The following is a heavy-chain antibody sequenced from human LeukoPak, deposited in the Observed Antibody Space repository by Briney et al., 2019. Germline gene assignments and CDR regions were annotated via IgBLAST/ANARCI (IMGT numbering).Heavy chain of an antibody. CDR2: TKKDGSEK. Sequence: PGGSLRLSCVASGFNFETYSMNWVRQAPGKGLEWVANTKKDGSEKYYVDSVKGRFTISRDNAKNSLYLQMNSLRVEDTAVYYCAKDLGSSGWYIDYWGQGTLVTVSS. J-gene: IGHJ4*02. CDR1: GFNFETYS. V-gene: IGHV3-7*01. CDR3: AKDLGSSGWYIDY. D-gene: IGHD6-19*01.